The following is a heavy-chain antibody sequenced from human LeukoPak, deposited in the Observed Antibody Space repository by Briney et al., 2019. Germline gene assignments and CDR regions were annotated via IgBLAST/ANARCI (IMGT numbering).Heavy chain of an antibody. J-gene: IGHJ5*02. V-gene: IGHV1-46*01. CDR3: ARGGGKVVVTADWFDP. CDR1: GYTFTSYY. CDR2: INPSGGRT. Sequence: GASVKVSCKASGYTFTSYYMHWVRQAPGQGLEWMGIINPSGGRTSYAQKFQGRVTITADESTSTAYMELSSLRSEDTAVYYCARGGGKVVVTADWFDPWGQGTLVTVSS. D-gene: IGHD2-21*02.